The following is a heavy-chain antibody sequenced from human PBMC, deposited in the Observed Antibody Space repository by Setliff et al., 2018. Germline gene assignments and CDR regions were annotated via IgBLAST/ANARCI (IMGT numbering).Heavy chain of an antibody. V-gene: IGHV1-18*01. CDR2: ISAYNGNT. J-gene: IGHJ4*02. CDR3: ATGTRVGALTSRAYYFDY. CDR1: GYTFTSYG. D-gene: IGHD1-26*01. Sequence: ASVKVSCKASGYTFTSYGISWVRQAPGQGLEWMGWISAYNGNTNYAQKFQGRVTMTEDTSTDTAYMELSSLRSEDTAVYYCATGTRVGALTSRAYYFDYWGQGTLVTVSS.